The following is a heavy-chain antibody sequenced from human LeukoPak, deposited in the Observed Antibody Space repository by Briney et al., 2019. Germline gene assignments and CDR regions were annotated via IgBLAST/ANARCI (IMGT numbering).Heavy chain of an antibody. Sequence: PSETLSLTCAVYGGSFSGYYWSWIRQPPGKGLEWIGEINHSGSTNYNPSLKSRVTISVDTSKNQFSLKLSSVTAADRAVYYCARRPRNSGSNDGPSGLDYWGQGNLVTVSS. CDR1: GGSFSGYY. V-gene: IGHV4-34*01. CDR3: ARRPRNSGSNDGPSGLDY. D-gene: IGHD1-26*01. J-gene: IGHJ4*02. CDR2: INHSGST.